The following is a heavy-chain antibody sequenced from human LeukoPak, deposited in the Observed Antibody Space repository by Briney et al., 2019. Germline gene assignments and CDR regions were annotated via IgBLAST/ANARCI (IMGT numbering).Heavy chain of an antibody. Sequence: SETLSLTCTVSGGSISSGSYYWSWIRQPAGKGLEWIGRIYTSGSTNYKPSLKSRVTISVDTSKNQLSLKLSSVTAADTAVYYCARVITSGWYYFDSWGQGTLVTVSS. J-gene: IGHJ4*02. CDR3: ARVITSGWYYFDS. CDR2: IYTSGST. V-gene: IGHV4-61*02. D-gene: IGHD6-19*01. CDR1: GGSISSGSYY.